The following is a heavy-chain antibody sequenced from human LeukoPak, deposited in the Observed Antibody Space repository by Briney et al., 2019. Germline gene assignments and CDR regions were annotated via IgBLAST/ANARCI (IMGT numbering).Heavy chain of an antibody. Sequence: PSETLSLTCTVSGGSISSSSYSWGWIRQPPGKGLEWIGSIYYSGSTYYNPSLKSRVTISVDTSKNQFSLKLSSVTAADTAVYYCARDTFDFWSGYSWYFDYWGQGTLVTVSS. D-gene: IGHD3-3*01. CDR3: ARDTFDFWSGYSWYFDY. CDR1: GGSISSSSYS. CDR2: IYYSGST. J-gene: IGHJ4*02. V-gene: IGHV4-39*07.